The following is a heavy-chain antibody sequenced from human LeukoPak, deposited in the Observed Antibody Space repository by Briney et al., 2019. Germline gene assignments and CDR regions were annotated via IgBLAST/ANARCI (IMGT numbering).Heavy chain of an antibody. D-gene: IGHD5-18*01. V-gene: IGHV4-38-2*02. Sequence: SETLSLTCTVSGYSISSGYYWGWIRQPPGKGLEWIGSISHSGSTYYNPSLKSRVTISVDTSKNQFSLKLSSVTAADTAVYYCARGGYSYGYPLWFDPWGQGTLVTVSS. J-gene: IGHJ5*02. CDR3: ARGGYSYGYPLWFDP. CDR1: GYSISSGYY. CDR2: ISHSGST.